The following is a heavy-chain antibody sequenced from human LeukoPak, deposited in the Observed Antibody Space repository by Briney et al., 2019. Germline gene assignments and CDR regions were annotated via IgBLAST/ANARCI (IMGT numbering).Heavy chain of an antibody. Sequence: RASVQFSCKASGYTFTGYYMHWVRRAPGQGLEWMGWINPNSGGTNYAQKFQGRVTMTRDTSISTAYMELSRLRSDDTAVYYCASLRAAAAGTTWGQGTLVTVSS. V-gene: IGHV1-2*02. D-gene: IGHD6-13*01. CDR2: INPNSGGT. J-gene: IGHJ4*02. CDR3: ASLRAAAAGTT. CDR1: GYTFTGYY.